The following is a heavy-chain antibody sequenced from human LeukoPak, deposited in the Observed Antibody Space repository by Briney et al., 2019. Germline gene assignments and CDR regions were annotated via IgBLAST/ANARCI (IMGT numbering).Heavy chain of an antibody. D-gene: IGHD6-19*01. CDR1: GFTFSSYA. CDR3: AGDRGAVAGTGYFDY. CDR2: ISYDGSNK. Sequence: RTGGSLRLSCAASGFTFSSYAMHWVRQAPGKGLEWVAVISYDGSNKYYADSVKGRFTISRDNSKNTLYLQMNSLRAEDTAVYYCAGDRGAVAGTGYFDYWGQGTLVTVSS. J-gene: IGHJ4*02. V-gene: IGHV3-30*04.